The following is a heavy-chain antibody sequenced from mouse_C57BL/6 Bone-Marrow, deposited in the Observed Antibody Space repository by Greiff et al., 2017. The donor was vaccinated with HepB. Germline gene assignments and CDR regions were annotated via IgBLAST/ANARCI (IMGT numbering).Heavy chain of an antibody. CDR3: ARSYYDSYV. J-gene: IGHJ1*03. CDR2: INPNNGGT. D-gene: IGHD2-4*01. Sequence: EVKLMESGPELVKPGASVKIPCKASGYTFTDYNMDWVKQSHGKSLEWIGDINPNNGGTIYNQKFKGKATLTVDKSSSTAYMELRSLTSEDTAVYYCARSYYDSYVWGTGTTVTVSS. CDR1: GYTFTDYN. V-gene: IGHV1-18*01.